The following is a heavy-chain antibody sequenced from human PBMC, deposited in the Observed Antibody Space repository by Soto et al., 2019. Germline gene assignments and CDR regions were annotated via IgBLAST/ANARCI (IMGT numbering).Heavy chain of an antibody. D-gene: IGHD4-4*01. Sequence: QVQLVQSGSEVKKPGASVKVSCKASGYPFSDNQIHWLRRAPGQGLEWMGRINPKSDDTNYAQKLQGRVTMTRDTFIDTAYLELTGLTSDDTATYYCARKHSLDYIRWGLDPWGQGTLVTVSS. J-gene: IGHJ5*02. CDR1: GYPFSDNQ. CDR2: INPKSDDT. CDR3: ARKHSLDYIRWGLDP. V-gene: IGHV1-2*02.